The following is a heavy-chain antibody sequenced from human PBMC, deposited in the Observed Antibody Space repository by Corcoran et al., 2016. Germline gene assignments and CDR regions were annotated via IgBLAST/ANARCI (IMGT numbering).Heavy chain of an antibody. CDR1: GGTFSSYA. Sequence: QVQLVQSGAEVKKPGSSVKVSCKASGGTFSSYAISWVRQAPGQGLEWMGGIIPIFGTANYAQKFQGRVTITAEDSTSTAYMELSSLRAEDTAVYYCASGLGYYDILTGYYKEGYYFDYWGQGTLVTVSS. V-gene: IGHV1-69*01. D-gene: IGHD3-9*01. CDR2: IIPIFGTA. CDR3: ASGLGYYDILTGYYKEGYYFDY. J-gene: IGHJ4*02.